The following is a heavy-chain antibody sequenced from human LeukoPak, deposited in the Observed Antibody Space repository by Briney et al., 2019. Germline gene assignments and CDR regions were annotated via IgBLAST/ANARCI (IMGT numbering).Heavy chain of an antibody. J-gene: IGHJ4*02. CDR1: GDIVSSTIAA. CDR2: TYYRSKWYN. CDR3: TRDKYYFDY. V-gene: IGHV6-1*01. Sequence: SQTLSLTCAISGDIVSSTIAAWNWIRQSPSRGLEWLGRTYYRSKWYNDYALSVESRMTINPDTSKNQFSLQLNSVTPEDTAVYYCTRDKYYFDYWGQGTLVTVSS.